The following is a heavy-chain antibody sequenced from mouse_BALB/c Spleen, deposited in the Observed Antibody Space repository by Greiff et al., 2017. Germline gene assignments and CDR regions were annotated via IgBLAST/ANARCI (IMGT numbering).Heavy chain of an antibody. CDR1: GFTFSDYY. Sequence: DVKLQESGGGLVKPGGSLKLSCAASGFTFSDYYMYWVRQTPEKRLEWVATISDGGSYTYYPDSVKGRFTISRDNAKNNLYLQMSSLKSEDTAMYYCARGTYGNYVAYWGQGTLVTVSA. CDR3: ARGTYGNYVAY. CDR2: ISDGGSYT. D-gene: IGHD2-1*01. V-gene: IGHV5-4*02. J-gene: IGHJ3*01.